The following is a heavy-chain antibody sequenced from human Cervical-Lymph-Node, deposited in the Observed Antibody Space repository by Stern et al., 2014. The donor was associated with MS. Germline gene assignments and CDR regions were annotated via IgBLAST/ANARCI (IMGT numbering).Heavy chain of an antibody. CDR1: GGTFRSYA. Sequence: QVQLVQSGAEVKKPGSSVKVSCKASGGTFRSYAISWVRQAPGQGLEGMGGIFPIFGTANYAQKFQGRVTITADESTSTAYMELSSLRSEDTAVYYCARTNILTGYYMSYWGQGTLVTVSS. J-gene: IGHJ4*02. CDR2: IFPIFGTA. CDR3: ARTNILTGYYMSY. V-gene: IGHV1-69*01. D-gene: IGHD3-9*01.